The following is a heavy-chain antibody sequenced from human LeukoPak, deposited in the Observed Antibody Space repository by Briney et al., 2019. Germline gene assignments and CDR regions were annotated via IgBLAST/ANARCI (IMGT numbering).Heavy chain of an antibody. CDR1: GFTFSSYW. V-gene: IGHV3-7*01. J-gene: IGHJ6*03. Sequence: GGSLRLSCAASGFTFSSYWMSWVRQAPGKGLEWVANIKQDGSEKYYVDSVKGRFTISRDNAKNSLYLQVNSLRAEDTAVYYCAREYNWNYFHYYYMDVWGKGTTVTVSS. CDR2: IKQDGSEK. D-gene: IGHD1-7*01. CDR3: AREYNWNYFHYYYMDV.